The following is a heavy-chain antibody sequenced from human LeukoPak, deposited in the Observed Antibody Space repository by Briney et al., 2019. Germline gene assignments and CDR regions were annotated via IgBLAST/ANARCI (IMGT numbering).Heavy chain of an antibody. Sequence: GGSLRLSCAASGFTFSSYAMNWVRQAPGKGLEWVSAISGSGGSTYYADSVKGRFTISRDNSKNTLYLQMNSLRAEDTAVYYCAKGLKAAAGPYYFDYWGQGTLVTVSS. J-gene: IGHJ4*02. V-gene: IGHV3-23*01. CDR1: GFTFSSYA. CDR3: AKGLKAAAGPYYFDY. D-gene: IGHD6-13*01. CDR2: ISGSGGST.